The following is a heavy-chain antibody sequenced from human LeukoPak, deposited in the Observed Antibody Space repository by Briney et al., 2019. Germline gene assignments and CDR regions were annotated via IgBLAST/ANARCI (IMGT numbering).Heavy chain of an antibody. CDR2: IWHTSMSA. V-gene: IGHV3-33*06. D-gene: IGHD6-13*01. J-gene: IGHJ1*01. Sequence: GGSLRLSCGTSGFNFNRHGMHWVRQAPGKGLEWVAVIWHTSMSAFYSDSVKGRFIISRDNSRNTLYLQMSNLRADDTAVYYCAKELGVPAAGWQIQQWGLGTLVTVSS. CDR1: GFNFNRHG. CDR3: AKELGVPAAGWQIQQ.